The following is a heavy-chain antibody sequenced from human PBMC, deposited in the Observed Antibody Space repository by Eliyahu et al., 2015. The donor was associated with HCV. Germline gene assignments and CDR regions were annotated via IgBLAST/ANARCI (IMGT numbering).Heavy chain of an antibody. Sequence: EVKKPGSSVKVSCKTSGDTFSTHSISWLRQAPGQGLEWMGGIIPMFATANYAQKFQGRVTITADDSTNTVYNGMGNPGSEGTAVYYCAKEGKRMATNPFDYWGQGTLVTVSS. D-gene: IGHD5-24*01. CDR2: IIPMFATA. CDR3: AKEGKRMATNPFDY. J-gene: IGHJ4*02. CDR1: GDTFSTHS. V-gene: IGHV1-69*01.